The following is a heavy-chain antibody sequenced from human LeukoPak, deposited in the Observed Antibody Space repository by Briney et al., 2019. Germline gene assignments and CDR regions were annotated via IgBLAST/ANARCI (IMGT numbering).Heavy chain of an antibody. V-gene: IGHV4-59*01. J-gene: IGHJ3*02. D-gene: IGHD2-21*01. CDR2: IYYSGST. CDR3: ASAPIAAGSFDI. CDR1: GGSISSYY. Sequence: PSETLSLTCTVSGGSISSYYWSWIRQPPGKGLEWIGYIYYSGSTNYNPSLKSRVTISVDTSKNQFSLKLSSVTAADTAVYYCASAPIAAGSFDIWGQGTMVTVSS.